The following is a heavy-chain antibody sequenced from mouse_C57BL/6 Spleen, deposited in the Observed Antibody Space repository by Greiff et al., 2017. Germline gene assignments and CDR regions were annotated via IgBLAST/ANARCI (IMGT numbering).Heavy chain of an antibody. V-gene: IGHV1-82*01. D-gene: IGHD1-1*01. J-gene: IGHJ2*01. Sequence: QVQLKQSGPELVKPGASVKISCKASGYAFSSSWMNWVKQRPGKGLGWIGRIYPGDGDTNYNGKFKGKATLTADKSSSTSYMQLSSLTSEDSAVYFCARSTTVVPLYYFDYWGQGTTLTVSS. CDR3: ARSTTVVPLYYFDY. CDR2: IYPGDGDT. CDR1: GYAFSSSW.